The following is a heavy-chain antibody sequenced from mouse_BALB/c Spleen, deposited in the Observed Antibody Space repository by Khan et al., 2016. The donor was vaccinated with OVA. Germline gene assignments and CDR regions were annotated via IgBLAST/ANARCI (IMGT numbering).Heavy chain of an antibody. D-gene: IGHD2-4*01. CDR3: ARKSYYDYYPIPY. J-gene: IGHJ3*01. Sequence: EVQLQESGPGLVKPSQSLSLTCTVTGYSITSEYAWNWIRQFPGNKLEWMVYINYSGNTSFNPSLKSRTSITRDTPKNQFFLLLSSVTTEDTATYDCARKSYYDYYPIPYWGQGTLVTVSA. CDR2: INYSGNT. CDR1: GYSITSEYA. V-gene: IGHV3-2*02.